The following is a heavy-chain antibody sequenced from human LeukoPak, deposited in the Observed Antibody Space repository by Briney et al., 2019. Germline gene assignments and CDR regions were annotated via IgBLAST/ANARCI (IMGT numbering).Heavy chain of an antibody. CDR1: GFSLSTSGVG. J-gene: IGHJ4*02. Sequence: SGPTLVNPTQTLTLTCTFSGFSLSTSGVGVGWIRQPPGKALEWLSLIYWNDDKRYSPSLKSRLTITKDTSKNQVVLTMTNMDPVDTATYYCAHRGPQDYRPGNANRRPFDYWGQGTLVTVSS. V-gene: IGHV2-5*01. D-gene: IGHD4-11*01. CDR2: IYWNDDK. CDR3: AHRGPQDYRPGNANRRPFDY.